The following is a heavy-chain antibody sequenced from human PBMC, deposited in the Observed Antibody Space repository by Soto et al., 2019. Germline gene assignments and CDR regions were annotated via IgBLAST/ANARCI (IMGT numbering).Heavy chain of an antibody. V-gene: IGHV3-30-3*01. CDR1: GFTFSSYA. CDR3: ARADATTGISWLVERGPYYFDY. J-gene: IGHJ4*02. D-gene: IGHD6-19*01. Sequence: GGSLRLSCAASGFTFSSYAMHWVRQAPGKGLEWVAVISYDGSNKYYADSVKGRFTISRDNSKNTLYLQMNSLRAEDTAVYYCARADATTGISWLVERGPYYFDYWGQGNLVTVSS. CDR2: ISYDGSNK.